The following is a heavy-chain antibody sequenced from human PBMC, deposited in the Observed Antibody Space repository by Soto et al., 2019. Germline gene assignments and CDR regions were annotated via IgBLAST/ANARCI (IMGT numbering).Heavy chain of an antibody. J-gene: IGHJ6*02. CDR2: IISGGTRV. CDR1: GFTFSSDW. CDR3: ARERTSKGGMDI. Sequence: GVSLRLSCAASGFTFSSDWMNWVRQSPGKGLEWVSRIISGGTRVSYADSVKGRFIITRDNAKNTLYLEMHSLTADDTAVYYCARERTSKGGMDIWGQGTTVTVSS. V-gene: IGHV3-74*01.